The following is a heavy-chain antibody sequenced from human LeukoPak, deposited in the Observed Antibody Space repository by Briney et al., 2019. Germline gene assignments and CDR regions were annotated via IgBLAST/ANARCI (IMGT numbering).Heavy chain of an antibody. Sequence: PSETLSLTCTVSGGSISSSSYYWGWIRQPPGKGLEWIGSIYYSGSTYYNPSLKSRVTISVDTSKNQFSLKLSSVTAADTAVYYCATSAGYCSGGSCPEGNYWFDPWGQGTLVTVSS. CDR3: ATSAGYCSGGSCPEGNYWFDP. V-gene: IGHV4-39*07. CDR2: IYYSGST. CDR1: GGSISSSSYY. J-gene: IGHJ5*02. D-gene: IGHD2-15*01.